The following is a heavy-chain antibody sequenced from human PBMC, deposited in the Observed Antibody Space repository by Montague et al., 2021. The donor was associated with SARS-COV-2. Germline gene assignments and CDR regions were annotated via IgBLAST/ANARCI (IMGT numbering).Heavy chain of an antibody. J-gene: IGHJ3*02. Sequence: SETLSLTCTVSGGSIGSYYWSWIRQPPGKGLEWIGYIYYSGGTNYNPSLKSRVTISVDTSKNQFSLKLSSVTAADTAVYYCARTGLGDYDILTGYTVNAFDXWGQGTMVTVSS. V-gene: IGHV4-59*01. CDR1: GGSIGSYY. CDR2: IYYSGGT. D-gene: IGHD3-9*01. CDR3: ARTGLGDYDILTGYTVNAFDX.